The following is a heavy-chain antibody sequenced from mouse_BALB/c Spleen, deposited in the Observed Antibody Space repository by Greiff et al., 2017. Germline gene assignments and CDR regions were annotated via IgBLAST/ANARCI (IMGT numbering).Heavy chain of an antibody. J-gene: IGHJ2*01. D-gene: IGHD2-4*01. CDR1: GYTFTSYW. CDR3: TRNPAYDYGGLGDY. Sequence: VQLQQSGAELVKPGASVKMSCKASGYTFTSYWMHWVKQRPGQGLEWIGVIDPSDSYTSYNQKFKGKATLTVDTSSSTAYMQLSSLTSEDSAVYYCTRNPAYDYGGLGDYWGQGTTLTVSS. CDR2: IDPSDSYT. V-gene: IGHV1S127*01.